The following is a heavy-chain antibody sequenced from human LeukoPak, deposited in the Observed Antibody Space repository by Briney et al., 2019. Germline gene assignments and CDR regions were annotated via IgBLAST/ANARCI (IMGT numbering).Heavy chain of an antibody. CDR2: INPSGGST. CDR1: GYTFTSYY. J-gene: IGHJ3*02. V-gene: IGHV1-46*01. D-gene: IGHD3-22*01. CDR3: ARDQRYYYDSSGDNAFDI. Sequence: ASVKVSCKASGYTFTSYYMHWVRQAPGQGLEWMGIINPSGGSTSYAQKFQGRVTMTRDMSTSTVYMELSSLRSEDTAVYYCARDQRYYYDSSGDNAFDIWGQGTMVTVS.